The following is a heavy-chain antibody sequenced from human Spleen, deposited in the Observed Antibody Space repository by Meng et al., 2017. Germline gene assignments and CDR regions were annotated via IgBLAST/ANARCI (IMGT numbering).Heavy chain of an antibody. CDR1: GFTFSGYE. CDR2: ISSSANII. D-gene: IGHD1-26*01. V-gene: IGHV3-48*03. CDR3: ATSPYRSPSGAAYYYGMDV. J-gene: IGHJ6*02. Sequence: GESLKISCAASGFTFSGYEMNWVRQAPGKGLEWVSYISSSANIIHYADSVKGRFTISRDNAKNSLYLQMNSLRAEDTAVYYCATSPYRSPSGAAYYYGMDVWGQGTTVTVSS.